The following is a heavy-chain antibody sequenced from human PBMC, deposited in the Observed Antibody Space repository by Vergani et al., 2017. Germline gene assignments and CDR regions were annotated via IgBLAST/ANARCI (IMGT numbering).Heavy chain of an antibody. CDR1: GFTFSSYA. CDR3: AKDLGWAHYYFDY. CDR2: ISGSGVST. Sequence: EVQLLESGGGLVQPGGSLRLSCAASGFTFSSYAMSWFLQAPGKGLQWVSAISGSGVSTYYADSVKGRFTISRDNSKNTLFLQMNSLRAEDTAVYYCAKDLGWAHYYFDYWGQGTLVTVSS. J-gene: IGHJ4*02. D-gene: IGHD1-26*01. V-gene: IGHV3-23*01.